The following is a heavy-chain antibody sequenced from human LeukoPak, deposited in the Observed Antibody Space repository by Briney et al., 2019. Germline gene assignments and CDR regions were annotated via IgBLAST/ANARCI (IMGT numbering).Heavy chain of an antibody. Sequence: SQTLSLTCTVSGGPISSGSYYWSWIRRPAGKGLEWIGRIYTSGSTNYNPSLKSRVTISVDTSKNQFSLKLSSVTAADTAVYYCARGYGDYRPLDYWGQGTLVTVSS. V-gene: IGHV4-61*02. CDR1: GGPISSGSYY. CDR2: IYTSGST. CDR3: ARGYGDYRPLDY. J-gene: IGHJ4*02. D-gene: IGHD4-17*01.